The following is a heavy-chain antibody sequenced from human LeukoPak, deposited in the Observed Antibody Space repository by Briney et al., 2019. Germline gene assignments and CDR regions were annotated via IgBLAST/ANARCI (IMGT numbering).Heavy chain of an antibody. CDR2: INPNSGGT. Sequence: ASVKVSCKASGYTFTSYYMHWVRQAPGQGLEWMGWINPNSGGTKYAQKFQGRVTMTRDTSISTAYMELSRLRSDDTAVYYCARAPIIAAAMSSGYWGQGTLVTVSS. CDR3: ARAPIIAAAMSSGY. D-gene: IGHD6-13*01. J-gene: IGHJ4*02. V-gene: IGHV1-2*02. CDR1: GYTFTSYY.